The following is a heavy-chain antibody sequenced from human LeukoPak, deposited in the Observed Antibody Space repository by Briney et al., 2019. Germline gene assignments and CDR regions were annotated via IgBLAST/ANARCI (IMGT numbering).Heavy chain of an antibody. CDR2: ISGSGGST. CDR3: ARERGRGDSPSVLDS. Sequence: GGSLRLSCAASGFTFSSYAMGWVRQAPGKGLEWVSAISGSGGSTYYADSVKGRFTISRDNSKNTLYLQMNSLRAEDSAVYYCARERGRGDSPSVLDSWGQGTLVTVSP. V-gene: IGHV3-23*01. J-gene: IGHJ5*01. D-gene: IGHD6-13*01. CDR1: GFTFSSYA.